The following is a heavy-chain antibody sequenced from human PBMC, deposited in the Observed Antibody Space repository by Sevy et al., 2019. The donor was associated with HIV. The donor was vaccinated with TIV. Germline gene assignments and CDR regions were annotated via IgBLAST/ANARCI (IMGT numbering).Heavy chain of an antibody. V-gene: IGHV3-66*01. Sequence: GGSLRLSCAASGFTVNSNYMTWVRQAPGKGLEGVSVIHSDDTTYHADSVKDRFTISRDNFKNTLYLHMSSLRAEDTAVYYCARGKSGYGYALNYWGQGTLITVSS. CDR1: GFTVNSNY. CDR3: ARGKSGYGYALNY. J-gene: IGHJ4*02. D-gene: IGHD5-18*01. CDR2: IHSDDTT.